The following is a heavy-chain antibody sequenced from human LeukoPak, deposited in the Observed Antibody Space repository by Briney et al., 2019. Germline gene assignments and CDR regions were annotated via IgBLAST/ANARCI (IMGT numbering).Heavy chain of an antibody. CDR3: ARAAVGATNFDY. J-gene: IGHJ4*02. V-gene: IGHV1-46*01. CDR2: INPSGGST. Sequence: ASVRVSCKASGSTFTSYYMHWVRQAPGQGLEWMGIINPSGGSTSYAQKFQGRVTMTRDTFTSTVYMELSRLRSEDTAVYYCARAAVGATNFDYWGQGTLVTVSS. D-gene: IGHD1-26*01. CDR1: GSTFTSYY.